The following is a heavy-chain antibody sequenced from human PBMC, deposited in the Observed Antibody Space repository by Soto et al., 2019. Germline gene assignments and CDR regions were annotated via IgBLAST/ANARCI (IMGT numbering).Heavy chain of an antibody. J-gene: IGHJ4*02. CDR3: AKENGYSSTWFEFDY. CDR2: ISGSGGST. CDR1: GFTFSSYA. V-gene: IGHV3-23*01. D-gene: IGHD6-13*01. Sequence: GGSLRLSCAASGFTFSSYAMSWVRQAPGKGLEWVSAISGSGGSTDYADSVKGRFTISRDNSKNTLYLQMNSLRAEDTALYYCAKENGYSSTWFEFDYWGQGTLVTVSS.